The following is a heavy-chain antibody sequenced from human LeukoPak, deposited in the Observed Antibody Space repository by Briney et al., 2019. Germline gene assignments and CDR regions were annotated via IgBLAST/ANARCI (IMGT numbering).Heavy chain of an antibody. CDR3: AKDHESDGYPCLDH. Sequence: ETLSLTCDVSGGSFSSSTWWSWVRQAPGKGLEWVSTISASGPYYADAVRGRFTISRDNSRNTLSLQMDSLRAEDTAMYYCAKDHESDGYPCLDHWGLGTLVTVSS. V-gene: IGHV3-23*01. CDR1: GGSFSSST. CDR2: ISASGP. D-gene: IGHD3-22*01. J-gene: IGHJ4*02.